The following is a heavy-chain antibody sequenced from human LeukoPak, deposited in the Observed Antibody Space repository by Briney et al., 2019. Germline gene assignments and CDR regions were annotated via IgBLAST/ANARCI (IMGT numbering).Heavy chain of an antibody. Sequence: GGSLRLSCAASGFTFSSYGMHWVRQAPGKGLEWVAVISYDGSNKYYADSVKGRFTISRDNSKNTLYLQMNSLRAEDTAVYYCAKDMLSRGWCWGQGTLVTVSS. V-gene: IGHV3-30*18. CDR3: AKDMLSRGWC. CDR2: ISYDGSNK. CDR1: GFTFSSYG. D-gene: IGHD6-19*01. J-gene: IGHJ4*02.